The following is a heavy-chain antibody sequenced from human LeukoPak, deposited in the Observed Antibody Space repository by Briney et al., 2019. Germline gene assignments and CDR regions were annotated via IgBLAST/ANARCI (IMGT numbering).Heavy chain of an antibody. CDR1: GFTFSSYA. CDR2: ISGSGGTT. Sequence: GGSLKLSCAASGFTFSSYAMSWVRQAPGKGLEWVSAISGSGGTTYYADSVKGRFTLSSDNSKNTLYLQMNSLRAEDTAIYYCARDRAYGDYAAWGQGTLVTVSS. D-gene: IGHD4-17*01. J-gene: IGHJ5*02. CDR3: ARDRAYGDYAA. V-gene: IGHV3-23*01.